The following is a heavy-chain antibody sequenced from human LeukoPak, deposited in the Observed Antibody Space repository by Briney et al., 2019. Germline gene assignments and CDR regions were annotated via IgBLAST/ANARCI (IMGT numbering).Heavy chain of an antibody. CDR1: GFTFSNTW. V-gene: IGHV3-15*01. D-gene: IGHD6-19*01. CDR2: IRRNTDGGTV. J-gene: IGHJ4*02. CDR3: TTVHASGCPGNY. Sequence: GSLRLSCASSGFTFSNTWMNWVRLAPGKGLEWVGRIRRNTDGGTVDYAAPGKSRFTISRDDSKSTLYLQMNSLKSEDTAVYYCTTVHASGCPGNYWGQGTLVTVSS.